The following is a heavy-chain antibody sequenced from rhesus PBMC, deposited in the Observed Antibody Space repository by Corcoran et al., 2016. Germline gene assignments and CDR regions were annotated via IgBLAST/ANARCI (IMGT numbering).Heavy chain of an antibody. V-gene: IGHV4-127*01. CDR3: ARGGPLYYYGLDS. CDR1: GGSISGYY. Sequence: QVQLQESGPGVVKPSETLSLTCAVSGGSISGYYLWSWNRQPPGKGLEWIVYIGGSMGSTNYNPALKSRVTISKDTSKTQFSLKLSSVTAADTAVCYCARGGPLYYYGLDSWGQGVVVTVSS. D-gene: IGHD1-1*01. CDR2: IGGSMGST. J-gene: IGHJ6*01.